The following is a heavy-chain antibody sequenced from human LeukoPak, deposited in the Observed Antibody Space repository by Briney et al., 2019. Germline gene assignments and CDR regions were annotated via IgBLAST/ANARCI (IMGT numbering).Heavy chain of an antibody. V-gene: IGHV3-30-3*01. J-gene: IGHJ6*02. D-gene: IGHD3-10*01. CDR3: ARWEGSGSYYNDDYYYGMDV. CDR2: ISYDGSNK. Sequence: GRSLRLSCAASGFTFSSYAMHWVRQAPGKGLEWVAVISYDGSNKYYADSVKGRFTISRDNSKNTLYLQMNSLRAEDTAVYYCARWEGSGSYYNDDYYYGMDVWGQGTTVTVSS. CDR1: GFTFSSYA.